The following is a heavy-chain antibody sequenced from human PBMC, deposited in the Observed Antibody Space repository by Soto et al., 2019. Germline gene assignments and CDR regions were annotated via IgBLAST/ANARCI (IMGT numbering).Heavy chain of an antibody. CDR2: MNPNSGNT. J-gene: IGHJ3*02. CDR1: GYTFTSYD. D-gene: IGHD2-15*01. V-gene: IGHV1-8*01. Sequence: ASVKVSCKASGYTFTSYDINWVRQATGQGLEWMGWMNPNSGNTGYAQKFQGRVTMTRNTSISTAYMELSSLRSEDTAVYYCARIVHVVAATPRDIWGQGTMVTVSS. CDR3: ARIVHVVAATPRDI.